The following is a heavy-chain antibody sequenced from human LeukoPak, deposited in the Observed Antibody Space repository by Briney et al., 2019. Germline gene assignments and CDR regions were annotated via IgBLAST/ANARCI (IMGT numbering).Heavy chain of an antibody. J-gene: IGHJ4*02. Sequence: SQALSLTCTVSGGSISSGGYYWSWIRQHPGKGLEWIGYIYYSGSTYYNPSLKSRVTISVDTSKNQFSLKLSSVTAADTAVYYCARDSNVVPFDYWGQGTLVTVSS. V-gene: IGHV4-31*03. CDR1: GGSISSGGYY. CDR3: ARDSNVVPFDY. CDR2: IYYSGST. D-gene: IGHD2-21*01.